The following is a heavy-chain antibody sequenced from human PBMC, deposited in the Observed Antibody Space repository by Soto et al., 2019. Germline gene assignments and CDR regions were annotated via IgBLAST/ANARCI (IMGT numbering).Heavy chain of an antibody. CDR3: AKGWSDYFDS. D-gene: IGHD2-15*01. V-gene: IGHV3-23*01. CDR2: VSGSGGST. J-gene: IGHJ4*02. CDR1: GFIFSTYA. Sequence: GXSLRLSCAASGFIFSTYAINWVRQAPGKGLEWVSAVSGSGGSTYYADSVKGRFTISRDNSKNALYLQMNSLRAEDTAVYHCAKGWSDYFDSWGQGTLVTVSS.